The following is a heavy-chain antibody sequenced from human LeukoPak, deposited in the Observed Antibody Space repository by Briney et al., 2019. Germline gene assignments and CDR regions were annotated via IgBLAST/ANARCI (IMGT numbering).Heavy chain of an antibody. J-gene: IGHJ4*02. CDR3: ARSGRGTYYYFDL. V-gene: IGHV1-18*04. CDR1: GYTFTGYY. CDR2: ISGSNGNT. D-gene: IGHD5-12*01. Sequence: GASVKVSCKASGYTFTGYYIHWVRQAPGQGLEWMGWISGSNGNTNYAQKFLGRVTMTADTSTSTAYMELRSLTSDDTAVYYCARSGRGTYYYFDLWGQGTLVTVSS.